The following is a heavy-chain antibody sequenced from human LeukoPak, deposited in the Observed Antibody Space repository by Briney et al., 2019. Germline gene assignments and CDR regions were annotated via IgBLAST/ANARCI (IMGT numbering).Heavy chain of an antibody. CDR3: ARVGGNRGFDY. D-gene: IGHD5-18*01. CDR2: ISSSGSTI. CDR1: GFTFSSYE. Sequence: GGSLRLFCAASGFTFSSYEMNWVRQAPGKGLEWVSYISSSGSTIYYADSVKGRFTISRDNAKNSLYLQMNSLRAEDTAVYYCARVGGNRGFDYWGQGTLVTVSS. V-gene: IGHV3-48*03. J-gene: IGHJ4*02.